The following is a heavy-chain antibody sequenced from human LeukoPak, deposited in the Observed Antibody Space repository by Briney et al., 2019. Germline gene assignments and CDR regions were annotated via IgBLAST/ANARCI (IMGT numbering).Heavy chain of an antibody. J-gene: IGHJ4*02. Sequence: GGSLRLSCAASGSTFSSHAMHWVRQAPGKGPEWVAFISYDGSNNFYADSVKGRFAISRDDSKNTLYLQMNSLRTDDTAVYYCAQWAGVRGFTTPFDYWGQGTLVTVSS. CDR3: AQWAGVRGFTTPFDY. CDR1: GSTFSSHA. V-gene: IGHV3-30*18. CDR2: ISYDGSNN. D-gene: IGHD3-10*01.